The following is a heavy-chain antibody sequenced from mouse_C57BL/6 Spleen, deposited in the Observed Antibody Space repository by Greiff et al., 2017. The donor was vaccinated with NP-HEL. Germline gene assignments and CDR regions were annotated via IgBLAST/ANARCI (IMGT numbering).Heavy chain of an antibody. J-gene: IGHJ1*03. Sequence: EVQVVESEGGLVQPGSSMKLSCTASGFTFSDYYMAWVRQVPEKGLEWVANINYDGSSTYYLDSLKSRFIISRDNAKNILYLQMSSLKSEDTATYYCARGGYGNYWWYFDVWGTGTTVTVSS. D-gene: IGHD2-10*02. CDR1: GFTFSDYY. CDR3: ARGGYGNYWWYFDV. CDR2: INYDGSST. V-gene: IGHV5-16*01.